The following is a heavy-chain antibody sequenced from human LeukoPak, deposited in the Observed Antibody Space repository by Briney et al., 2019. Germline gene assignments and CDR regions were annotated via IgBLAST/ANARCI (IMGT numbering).Heavy chain of an antibody. CDR3: ANSYYDSSGYYLPHAFDI. J-gene: IGHJ3*02. CDR2: IIPIFGTA. Sequence: VASVKVSCKASGGTFSSYAISWVRQAPGQGLEWMGRIIPIFGTANYAQKFQGRVTITTDESTSTAYMELSSLRSEDTAVYYCANSYYDSSGYYLPHAFDIWGQGTMVTVSS. D-gene: IGHD3-22*01. CDR1: GGTFSSYA. V-gene: IGHV1-69*05.